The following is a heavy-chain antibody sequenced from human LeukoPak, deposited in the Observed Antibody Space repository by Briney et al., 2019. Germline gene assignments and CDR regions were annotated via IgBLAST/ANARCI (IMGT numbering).Heavy chain of an antibody. D-gene: IGHD1-1*01. J-gene: IGHJ4*02. CDR2: ISSSSSYI. Sequence: GGSLRLSCAASGFTFSSYSMNWVRQAPGKGLEWVSSISSSSSYIYYADSVKGRFTISRDNAKNSLYLQMNSLRAEDTAVYYCARGTIRLEITLTWGIIDYWGQGSLVTVSS. CDR1: GFTFSSYS. CDR3: ARGTIRLEITLTWGIIDY. V-gene: IGHV3-21*04.